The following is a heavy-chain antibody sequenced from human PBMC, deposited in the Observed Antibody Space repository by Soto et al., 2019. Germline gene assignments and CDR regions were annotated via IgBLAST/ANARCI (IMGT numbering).Heavy chain of an antibody. D-gene: IGHD6-6*01. V-gene: IGHV6-1*01. Sequence: PSQTLSLTCAISGDSVSSNSAAWNWIRQSPSRSLEWLGRTYYRSKWYNDYVVSVKSRITINPDTSKNQFSLQLNSETPKDTAVYYCARDIGQLVGYDIDIRGQGTMVAASS. CDR3: ARDIGQLVGYDIDI. CDR2: TYYRSKWYN. CDR1: GDSVSSNSAA. J-gene: IGHJ3*02.